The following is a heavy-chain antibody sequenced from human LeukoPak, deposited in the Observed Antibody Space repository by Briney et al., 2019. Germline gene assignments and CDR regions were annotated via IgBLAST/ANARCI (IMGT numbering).Heavy chain of an antibody. J-gene: IGHJ4*02. CDR2: IYYSGST. Sequence: SETLSLTCTVSGGSVSSYYWSWIRQPPGKGLEWIGSIYYSGSTYYNPSLKSRVTISVDTSKNQFSLKLSSVTAADTAVYYCARGYSSIRLGYWGQGTLVTVSS. D-gene: IGHD6-13*01. CDR1: GGSVSSYY. CDR3: ARGYSSIRLGY. V-gene: IGHV4-39*01.